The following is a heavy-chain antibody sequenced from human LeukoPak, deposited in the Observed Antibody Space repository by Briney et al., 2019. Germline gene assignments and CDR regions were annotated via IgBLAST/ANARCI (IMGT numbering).Heavy chain of an antibody. V-gene: IGHV3-30-3*01. CDR3: ARTVAGTGYFHY. Sequence: GGSLRLSCAASGFTFSSSAMHWVRQAPGKGLERVAVISYDGSNKYYADSVKGRFTISRDNSKNTLYLQMNSLRAEDTAVYYCARTVAGTGYFHYWGQGTLVTVSS. D-gene: IGHD6-19*01. CDR2: ISYDGSNK. J-gene: IGHJ4*02. CDR1: GFTFSSSA.